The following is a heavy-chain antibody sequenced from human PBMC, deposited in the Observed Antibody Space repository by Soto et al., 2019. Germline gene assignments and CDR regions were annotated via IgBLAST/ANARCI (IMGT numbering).Heavy chain of an antibody. D-gene: IGHD2-8*02. CDR1: GASIGSGGW. CDR3: ARHEGWTGPDQ. CDR2: IFHDGNT. J-gene: IGHJ5*02. Sequence: SETLSLTCAVSGASIGSGGWWSWVRQPPGKGLEWIAEIFHDGNTNYSPSLKSRVTISVDKYQNQYSLNVYSVTAAATAVYYCARHEGWTGPDQWGQGTLVTVYS. V-gene: IGHV4-4*02.